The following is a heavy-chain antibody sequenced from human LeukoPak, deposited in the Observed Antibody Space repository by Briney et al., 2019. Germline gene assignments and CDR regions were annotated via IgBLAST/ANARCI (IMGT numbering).Heavy chain of an antibody. J-gene: IGHJ4*02. D-gene: IGHD5-12*01. V-gene: IGHV3-23*01. CDR2: FKGSGDIT. Sequence: GGALRLSCAASGFTLNYYAMSWVRQAPGKGLEWVSMFKGSGDITYYAEYVKDQFTIYRDNSKNTLYLQMNSLRTEDTTVYYCAKDGGYVGEYFAYWVQGTLITVSS. CDR3: AKDGGYVGEYFAY. CDR1: GFTLNYYA.